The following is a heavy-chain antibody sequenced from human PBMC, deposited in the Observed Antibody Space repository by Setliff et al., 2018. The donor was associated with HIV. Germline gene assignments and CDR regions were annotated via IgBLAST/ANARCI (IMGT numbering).Heavy chain of an antibody. V-gene: IGHV4-34*01. CDR1: GGSFSGYY. CDR2: INHSGTT. J-gene: IGHJ5*02. Sequence: KPSETLSLTCAVYGGSFSGYYWSWIRQPPGKGLEWIGEINHSGTTNYNPSLKSRVTISVDASKNQFSLKLSSVTAADTAVYFCARQTYYYDNSGHNWFDPWGQGTLVTVSS. D-gene: IGHD3-22*01. CDR3: ARQTYYYDNSGHNWFDP.